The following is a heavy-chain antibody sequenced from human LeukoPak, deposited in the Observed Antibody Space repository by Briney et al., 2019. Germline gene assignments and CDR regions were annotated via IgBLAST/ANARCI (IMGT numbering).Heavy chain of an antibody. CDR3: AREVAVAGTDLDY. CDR2: ISSSSGTI. Sequence: PGGSLRLSCAASGFTFSDYYMSWIRQAPGKGLEWVSYISSSSGTIYYADSVKGRFTISRDNAKNSLYLQMNSLRVEDTAVYYCAREVAVAGTDLDYWGQGTLVTVSS. CDR1: GFTFSDYY. D-gene: IGHD6-19*01. V-gene: IGHV3-11*04. J-gene: IGHJ4*02.